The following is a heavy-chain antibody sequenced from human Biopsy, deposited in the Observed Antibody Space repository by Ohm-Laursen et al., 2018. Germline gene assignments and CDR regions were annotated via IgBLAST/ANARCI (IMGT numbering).Heavy chain of an antibody. V-gene: IGHV4-59*08. J-gene: IGHJ6*02. D-gene: IGHD2-2*02. CDR2: IYYSGSI. CDR3: VSMPAAIHEPNYSYYGMHV. CDR1: GGSVNSYS. Sequence: GTLSLTCTVSGGSVNSYSWSWIRQPPGKGLEWIGYIYYSGSINYNPSLKSRVTISLDTSKNQFSLKLSSVTAADTAVYYCVSMPAAIHEPNYSYYGMHVWGQGTTVTVSS.